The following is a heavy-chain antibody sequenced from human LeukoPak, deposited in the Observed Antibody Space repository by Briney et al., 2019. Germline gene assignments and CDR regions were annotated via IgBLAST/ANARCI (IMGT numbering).Heavy chain of an antibody. D-gene: IGHD5-12*01. CDR2: IRHDGSKK. J-gene: IGHJ4*02. CDR1: GFTFRSYG. CDR3: AKDSPPTSEWLPDY. Sequence: GGSLRLSCVGSGFTFRSYGMHWVRQAPGKGLEWVAFIRHDGSKKFYADSVKGRFTISRDNSQNTLYLQVDSLRVDDTAVYYCAKDSPPTSEWLPDYWGQRTLVTISS. V-gene: IGHV3-30*02.